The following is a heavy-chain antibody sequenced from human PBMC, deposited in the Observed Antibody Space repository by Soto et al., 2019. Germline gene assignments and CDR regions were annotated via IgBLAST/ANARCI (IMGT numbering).Heavy chain of an antibody. Sequence: SVKVSCKASGGTFSSYAISWVRQTPGQGLEWMGGIIPIFGTANYAQKFQGRVTITADKSTSTAYMELSSLRSEDTAVYYCARSMYDSSGYFRECAFDIWGQGTMVTVSS. D-gene: IGHD3-22*01. CDR1: GGTFSSYA. J-gene: IGHJ3*02. V-gene: IGHV1-69*06. CDR3: ARSMYDSSGYFRECAFDI. CDR2: IIPIFGTA.